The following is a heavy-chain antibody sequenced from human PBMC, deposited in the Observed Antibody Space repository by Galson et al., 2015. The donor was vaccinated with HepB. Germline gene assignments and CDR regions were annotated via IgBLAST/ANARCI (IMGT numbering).Heavy chain of an antibody. J-gene: IGHJ4*02. CDR1: GFTFSSYG. CDR3: AKDVYDSSGKSPGD. Sequence: SLRLSCAASGFTFSSYGMHWVRQAPGKGLEWVAVISYDGSNKYYADSVKGRFTISRDNSKNTLYLQMNSLRAEDTAVYYCAKDVYDSSGKSPGDWGQGTLVTVSS. V-gene: IGHV3-30*18. D-gene: IGHD3-22*01. CDR2: ISYDGSNK.